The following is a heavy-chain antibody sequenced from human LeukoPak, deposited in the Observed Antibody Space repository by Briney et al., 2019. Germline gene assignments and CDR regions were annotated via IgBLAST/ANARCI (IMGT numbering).Heavy chain of an antibody. CDR1: GYTFTSYY. V-gene: IGHV1-46*01. J-gene: IGHJ4*02. CDR2: INPSGGST. D-gene: IGHD2-15*01. Sequence: ASVKVSCKAPGYTFTSYYMHWVRQAPGQGLEWMGIINPSGGSTSYAQKFQGRVTMTRDTSTSTVYMELSSLRSEDTAVYYCARAYCSGGSCYTPYYFDYWGQGTLVTVSS. CDR3: ARAYCSGGSCYTPYYFDY.